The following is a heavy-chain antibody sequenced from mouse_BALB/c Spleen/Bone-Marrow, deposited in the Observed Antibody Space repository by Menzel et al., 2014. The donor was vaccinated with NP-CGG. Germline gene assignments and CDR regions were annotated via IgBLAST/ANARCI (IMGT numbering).Heavy chain of an antibody. J-gene: IGHJ2*01. V-gene: IGHV1-67*01. CDR2: ISTYSGNT. CDR1: GYTFTAYA. D-gene: IGHD1-1*01. CDR3: ARNFYGSSYFDY. Sequence: VKLMESGPEVVRPGVSVKLSCKGSGYTFTAYAMHWVKQSHAESLEWIGLISTYSGNTHYNQDFKGKATMTVDESSSTAYMELARLTSEDSAIYYCARNFYGSSYFDYWGQGTTLTVSS.